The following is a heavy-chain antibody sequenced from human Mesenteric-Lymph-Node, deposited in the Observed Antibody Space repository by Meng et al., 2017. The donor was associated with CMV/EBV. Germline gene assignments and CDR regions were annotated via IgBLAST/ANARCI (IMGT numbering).Heavy chain of an antibody. CDR2: ISSSGSTI. V-gene: IGHV3-11*04. Sequence: GESLKISCAASGFTFSDYYMSWIRQAPGKGLEWVSYISSSGSTIYYADSVKGRFTISRDNAKNSLYLQMNSLRAEDTAVYYCARDPNGDYYFDSWGQGTLVTVSS. J-gene: IGHJ4*02. CDR3: ARDPNGDYYFDS. D-gene: IGHD1-1*01. CDR1: GFTFSDYY.